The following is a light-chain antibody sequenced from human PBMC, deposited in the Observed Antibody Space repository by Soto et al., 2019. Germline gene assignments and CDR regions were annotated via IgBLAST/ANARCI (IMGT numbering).Light chain of an antibody. CDR1: QSVSSSY. V-gene: IGKV3D-7*01. J-gene: IGKJ2*01. CDR3: QQDYNLYT. CDR2: GAS. Sequence: PGERVTLSCRATQSVSSSYFTWYQQKPGQAPRLLIYGASTRATSIPARFSGSGSGTDFTLTISSLQPEDFAVYYCQQDYNLYTFGQGTKLEIK.